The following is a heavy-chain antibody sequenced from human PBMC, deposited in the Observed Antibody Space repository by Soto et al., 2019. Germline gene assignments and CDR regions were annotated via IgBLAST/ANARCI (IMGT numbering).Heavy chain of an antibody. V-gene: IGHV5-10-1*01. CDR3: ARQSAAVGVFDY. CDR1: GYSFTSYW. Sequence: GESLKISCKVSGYSFTSYWISWVRQMPGKGLEWMGRIAPSDSYTNYSPSFRGHVTISADKSISTAYLQWSSLKASDTAMYYCARQSAAVGVFDYWGQGILVTVSS. J-gene: IGHJ4*02. D-gene: IGHD6-13*01. CDR2: IAPSDSYT.